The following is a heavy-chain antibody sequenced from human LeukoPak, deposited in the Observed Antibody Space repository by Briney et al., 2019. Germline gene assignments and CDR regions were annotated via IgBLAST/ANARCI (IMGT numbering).Heavy chain of an antibody. Sequence: ASVKVSCKASGGTFSSYAISWVRQAPGQGLEWMGGITPIFGTAKYAQKVQGRVTMSADESTSTAYMELSSLRSEDTAVYYCAREGGITVFGVAQPGGAFDIWGQGTMVTVSS. D-gene: IGHD3-3*01. V-gene: IGHV1-69*13. CDR2: ITPIFGTA. CDR1: GGTFSSYA. CDR3: AREGGITVFGVAQPGGAFDI. J-gene: IGHJ3*02.